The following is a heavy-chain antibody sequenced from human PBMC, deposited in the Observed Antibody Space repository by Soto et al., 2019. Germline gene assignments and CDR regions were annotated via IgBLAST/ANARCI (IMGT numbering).Heavy chain of an antibody. CDR1: GGTFSSYA. V-gene: IGHV1-69*06. CDR2: IIPIFGTA. J-gene: IGHJ6*02. CDR3: ARDAYRYSYRKDSYRRDV. Sequence: GASVKVSCKASGGTFSSYAISWVRQAPGQGLEWMGGIIPIFGTANYAQKFQGRVTITADKSTSTAYMELSSLRSEDTAVYYCARDAYRYSYRKDSYRRDVRGQETTVTVSS. D-gene: IGHD5-18*01.